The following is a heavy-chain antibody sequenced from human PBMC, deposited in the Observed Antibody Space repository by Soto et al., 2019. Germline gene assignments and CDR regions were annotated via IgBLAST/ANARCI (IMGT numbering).Heavy chain of an antibody. V-gene: IGHV4-31*03. D-gene: IGHD2-8*01. Sequence: QVQLQESGPGLVKPSQTLSLTCTVSGGSISSGGYYWSWIRQHPGKGLEWIGYIYYSGSTYYNPARKSRVTISVDTSKNQFSLKQSSVTAADTAVYYCARGGDCTNGVCYTSYFDYWGQGTLDTVSS. CDR2: IYYSGST. J-gene: IGHJ4*02. CDR1: GGSISSGGYY. CDR3: ARGGDCTNGVCYTSYFDY.